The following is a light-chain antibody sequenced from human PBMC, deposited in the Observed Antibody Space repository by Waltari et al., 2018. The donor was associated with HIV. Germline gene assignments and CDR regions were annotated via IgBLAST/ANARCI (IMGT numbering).Light chain of an antibody. J-gene: IGKJ1*01. CDR1: QGISHY. CDR3: QQLNNYPRT. V-gene: IGKV1-9*01. Sequence: DIHLTQSPSFVSASVGDRVTITCRASQGISHYLAWYQQKPGKAPKLLIYSASTLQSGVPSRFSGSGSGTEFTLTISSLQAEDFATYYCQQLNNYPRTFGQGTKVEIK. CDR2: SAS.